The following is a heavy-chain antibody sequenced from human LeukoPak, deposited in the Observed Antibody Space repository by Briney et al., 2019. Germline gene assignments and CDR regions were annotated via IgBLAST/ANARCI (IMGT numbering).Heavy chain of an antibody. Sequence: GESLRISCKGSGYSFNSYWISWVRQMPGKGLEWMGRIDPSDSYTNYSPSFQGHVTISANKSISTAYLQWSSLKASDTAMYYCARQTRGSGPFDYWGQGTLVTVSS. D-gene: IGHD3-10*01. V-gene: IGHV5-10-1*01. J-gene: IGHJ4*02. CDR2: IDPSDSYT. CDR1: GYSFNSYW. CDR3: ARQTRGSGPFDY.